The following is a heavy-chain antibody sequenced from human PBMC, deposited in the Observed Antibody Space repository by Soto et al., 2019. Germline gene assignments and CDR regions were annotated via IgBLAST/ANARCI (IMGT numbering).Heavy chain of an antibody. Sequence: QVQLVQSGAEVKKPGSSVKVSCKASGGTFSSYTISWVRQAPGQGLEWMGRIIPILGIANYAQKFQGRVTITADKSTSTACMELRSLRSEDTGVYYCVIHLVYGGNAGEFDYWGQGTLVTVSS. CDR1: GGTFSSYT. J-gene: IGHJ4*02. D-gene: IGHD4-17*01. V-gene: IGHV1-69*02. CDR2: IIPILGIA. CDR3: VIHLVYGGNAGEFDY.